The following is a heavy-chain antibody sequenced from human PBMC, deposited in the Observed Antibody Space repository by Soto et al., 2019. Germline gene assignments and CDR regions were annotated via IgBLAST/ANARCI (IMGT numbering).Heavy chain of an antibody. V-gene: IGHV1-18*01. Sequence: VASVKVSCKASGYTFTSYCISWVRQAPGQGLEWMGWISAYNGNTNYAQKLQGRVTMTTDTSTSTAYTELRSLRSDDTAVYYCARVNSGSSIYYYYYGMDVWGQGTTVTVSS. CDR2: ISAYNGNT. CDR3: ARVNSGSSIYYYYYGMDV. CDR1: GYTFTSYC. J-gene: IGHJ6*02. D-gene: IGHD1-26*01.